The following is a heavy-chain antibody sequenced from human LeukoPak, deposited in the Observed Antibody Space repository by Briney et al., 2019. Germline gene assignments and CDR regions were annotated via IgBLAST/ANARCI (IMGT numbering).Heavy chain of an antibody. CDR2: IYTSGST. J-gene: IGHJ5*02. D-gene: IGHD6-13*01. V-gene: IGHV4-4*09. CDR3: ARLAAAGTSWFDP. CDR1: GGSITSYY. Sequence: SETLSLTCTVSGGSITSYYWSWIRQPPGKGLEWIGYIYTSGSTNYNPSLKSRVTISVDTSKNQFSLKLSSVTAADTAVYHCARLAAAGTSWFDPWGQGTLVTVSS.